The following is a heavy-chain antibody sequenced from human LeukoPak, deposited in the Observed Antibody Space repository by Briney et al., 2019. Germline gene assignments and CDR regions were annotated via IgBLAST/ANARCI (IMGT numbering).Heavy chain of an antibody. CDR1: GFTVSSNC. J-gene: IGHJ6*02. CDR3: ARDRVGYENGMDV. V-gene: IGHV3-53*01. Sequence: GGSLRLSCAASGFTVSSNCMSWVRQAPGKGLEWVSVIYTGGTTYYADSVKGRFTISRDNSKNTVDLQMNSLRAEDTAVYYCARDRVGYENGMDVWGQGTTVTVSS. CDR2: IYTGGTT. D-gene: IGHD6-13*01.